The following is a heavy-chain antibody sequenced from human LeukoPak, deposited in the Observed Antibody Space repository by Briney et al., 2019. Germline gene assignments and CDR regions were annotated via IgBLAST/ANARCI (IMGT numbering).Heavy chain of an antibody. CDR1: GYSFTSYW. CDR3: ARLIWGGIVVVTAGDY. D-gene: IGHD2-21*02. Sequence: GESLKTSCKGSGYSFTSYWIGWVRQMPGKGLKCMGIIYPGDSDTRYSPSFQGQVSISADKSISTAYQQWSSLKASDTAMYYCARLIWGGIVVVTAGDYWGQGTLVTVSS. CDR2: IYPGDSDT. J-gene: IGHJ4*02. V-gene: IGHV5-51*01.